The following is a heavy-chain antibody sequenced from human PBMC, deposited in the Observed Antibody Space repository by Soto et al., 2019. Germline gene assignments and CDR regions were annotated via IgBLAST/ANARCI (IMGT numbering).Heavy chain of an antibody. CDR2: IYHSGST. CDR3: ASVRGGYYYAMDV. J-gene: IGHJ6*02. V-gene: IGHV4-30-2*01. Sequence: LSLTCAVSGGSISSGGYSWSWIRQPPGKGLEWIGYIYHSGSTYYNPSLKSRVTISVDKSKNQFSLKLSSVTAADTAVYYCASVRGGYYYAMDVWGQGTTVTVSS. CDR1: GGSISSGGYS. D-gene: IGHD3-10*02.